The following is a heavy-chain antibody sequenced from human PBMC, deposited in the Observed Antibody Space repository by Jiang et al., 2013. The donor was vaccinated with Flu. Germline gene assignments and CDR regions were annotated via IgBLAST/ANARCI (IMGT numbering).Heavy chain of an antibody. J-gene: IGHJ4*02. CDR3: TRGGWKLDY. CDR2: IRSKAYGGTT. D-gene: IGHD1-1*01. Sequence: FIRSKAYGGTTEYAASVKGRFTISRDDSKSIAYLQMNSLKTEDTAVYYCTRGGWKLDYWGQGTLVTVSS. V-gene: IGHV3-49*02.